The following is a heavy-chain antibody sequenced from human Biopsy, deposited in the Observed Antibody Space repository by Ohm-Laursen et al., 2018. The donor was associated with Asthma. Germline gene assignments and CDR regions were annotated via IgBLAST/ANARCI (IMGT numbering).Heavy chain of an antibody. Sequence: SSVKVSCKSLGGTFNTYVIGWVRQAPGQELEWMGGINSVFGTTTYPQKFQDRVTITADDSTSTVYMELSSLRSEDTAVYYCARKAGSCISRTCYSLDFWGQGTLVTVSS. V-gene: IGHV1-69*01. D-gene: IGHD2-2*01. J-gene: IGHJ4*02. CDR1: GGTFNTYV. CDR3: ARKAGSCISRTCYSLDF. CDR2: INSVFGTT.